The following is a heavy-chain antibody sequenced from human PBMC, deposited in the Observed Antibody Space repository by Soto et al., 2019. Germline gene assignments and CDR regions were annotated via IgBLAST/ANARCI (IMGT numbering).Heavy chain of an antibody. CDR1: GGSVSSGSYY. Sequence: SETLSLTCTVSGGSVSSGSYYWSWIRQPPGKGLEWIGYIYYSVSTNYNPSLKSRVTISVDTSKNQFSLKVSSVTAADTAVYYCAREFKGDIVVVAAARGTYFDYWGQGTLVTVSS. CDR3: AREFKGDIVVVAAARGTYFDY. D-gene: IGHD2-15*01. V-gene: IGHV4-61*01. J-gene: IGHJ4*02. CDR2: IYYSVST.